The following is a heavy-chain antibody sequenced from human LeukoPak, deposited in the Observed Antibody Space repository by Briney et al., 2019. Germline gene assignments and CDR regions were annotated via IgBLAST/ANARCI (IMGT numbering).Heavy chain of an antibody. CDR2: INPNSGGT. J-gene: IGHJ5*02. CDR3: ARAAEYQLLGGVYNWFDP. V-gene: IGHV1-2*02. Sequence: GASVKVSCKASGYTFTGYYMHWVRQAPGQGLEWMGWINPNSGGTNYAQKFQGRATMTRDTSISTAYMELSRLRSDDTAVYYCARAAEYQLLGGVYNWFDPWGQGTLVTVSS. CDR1: GYTFTGYY. D-gene: IGHD2-2*01.